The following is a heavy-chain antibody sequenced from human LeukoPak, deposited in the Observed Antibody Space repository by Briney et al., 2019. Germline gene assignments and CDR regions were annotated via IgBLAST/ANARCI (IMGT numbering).Heavy chain of an antibody. V-gene: IGHV1-69*05. CDR3: ARDVLAARHPAYFDY. CDR1: GGTFSNFG. J-gene: IGHJ4*02. CDR2: IIPMFDTI. D-gene: IGHD6-6*01. Sequence: SVKVSCKASGGTFSNFGISWVRQAPGQGLEWMVGIIPMFDTINYAQKFQGRVTITTDESTSTAYMELSSLRSDDTAVYYCARDVLAARHPAYFDYWGQGTLVTVSS.